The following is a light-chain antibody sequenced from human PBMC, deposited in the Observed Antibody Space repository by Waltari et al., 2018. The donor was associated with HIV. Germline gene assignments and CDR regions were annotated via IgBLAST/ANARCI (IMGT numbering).Light chain of an antibody. CDR1: QGISNF. CDR2: DAS. V-gene: IGKV1-33*01. Sequence: IQMTQSPSSLSASVGDRVVITCQTSQGISNFLNWYQQKPGKAPKLLISDASNLRSGVPSRFSGTGSGTHFTLTISGLQPEDVATYYCQQYDNPLYSFGQGTKL. CDR3: QQYDNPLYS. J-gene: IGKJ2*03.